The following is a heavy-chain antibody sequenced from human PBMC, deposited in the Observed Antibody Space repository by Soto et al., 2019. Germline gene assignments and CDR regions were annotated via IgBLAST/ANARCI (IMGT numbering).Heavy chain of an antibody. CDR3: ASTFLVTTGPPFYYGMDV. CDR2: IYTSGST. D-gene: IGHD4-17*01. J-gene: IGHJ6*02. CDR1: GGSISSYY. V-gene: IGHV4-4*07. Sequence: NPSETLSLTCTVSGGSISSYYWSWIRQPAGKGLEWIGRIYTSGSTNYNPSLKSRVTMSVDTSKNQFSLKLSSVTAADTAVYYCASTFLVTTGPPFYYGMDVWGQGTTVTVSS.